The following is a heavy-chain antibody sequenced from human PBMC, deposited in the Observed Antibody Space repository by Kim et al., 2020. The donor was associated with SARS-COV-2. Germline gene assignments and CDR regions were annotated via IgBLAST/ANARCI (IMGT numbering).Heavy chain of an antibody. J-gene: IGHJ4*02. D-gene: IGHD2-8*02. Sequence: YADSVKGRFTISRDNSKNTLYLQMNSLRAEDTAVYYCAKSLVVYATYFDYWGQGTLVTVSS. V-gene: IGHV3-23*01. CDR3: AKSLVVYATYFDY.